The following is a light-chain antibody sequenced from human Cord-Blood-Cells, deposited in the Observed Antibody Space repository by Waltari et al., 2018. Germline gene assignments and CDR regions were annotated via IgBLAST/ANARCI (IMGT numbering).Light chain of an antibody. V-gene: IGLV2-14*01. CDR3: SSYTSSSTWV. Sequence: QSALTQPASVSGSPGQSITISCTGTSSDVGGYNHVPWYQQHPGKAPKLMIYDVSKRPSGVSNRFSGSKSGNTASLTISGLQAEDEADYYCSSYTSSSTWVFGGGTKPTVL. J-gene: IGLJ3*02. CDR1: SSDVGGYNH. CDR2: DVS.